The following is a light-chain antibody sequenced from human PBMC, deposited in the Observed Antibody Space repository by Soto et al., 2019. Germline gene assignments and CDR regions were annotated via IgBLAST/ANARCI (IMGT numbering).Light chain of an antibody. CDR1: QSVSSSY. V-gene: IGKV3-20*01. Sequence: EILLTQSPGPLSLSPGERATLSCRTSQSVSSSYLAWYQQKPGQAPRLLIYGASTRATGIPDRFSGSGSGTDFTLTISRLEPEDFAVYYCQQYGTSFWTFGQGTKVDIK. J-gene: IGKJ1*01. CDR2: GAS. CDR3: QQYGTSFWT.